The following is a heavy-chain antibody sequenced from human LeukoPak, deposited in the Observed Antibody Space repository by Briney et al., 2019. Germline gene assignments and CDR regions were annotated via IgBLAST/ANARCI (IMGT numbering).Heavy chain of an antibody. V-gene: IGHV1-69*05. J-gene: IGHJ4*02. CDR1: GGTFSSYA. CDR2: IIPIFGTA. CDR3: ACETLTYYDILTGYYTY. Sequence: SVKVSCKASGGTFSSYAISWVRLAPGQGLEWMGGIIPIFGTANYAQKFQGRVTITTDESTSTAYMELSSLRSEDTAVYYCACETLTYYDILTGYYTYWGQGTLVTVSS. D-gene: IGHD3-9*01.